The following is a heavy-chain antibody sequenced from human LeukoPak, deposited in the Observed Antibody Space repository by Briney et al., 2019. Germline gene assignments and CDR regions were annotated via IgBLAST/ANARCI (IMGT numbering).Heavy chain of an antibody. Sequence: SQTLSLTCSVSGASVSSTAYFWNWIRQPAGKGLEWIGRIYASGNTHYNPSLKGRFTMSLDTSKNQFSLNMNSVTAADSAVYFCASYREACDHYPHAFDIWGRGTVVTVS. J-gene: IGHJ3*02. V-gene: IGHV4-61*02. CDR3: ASYREACDHYPHAFDI. D-gene: IGHD4-11*01. CDR2: IYASGNT. CDR1: GASVSSTAYF.